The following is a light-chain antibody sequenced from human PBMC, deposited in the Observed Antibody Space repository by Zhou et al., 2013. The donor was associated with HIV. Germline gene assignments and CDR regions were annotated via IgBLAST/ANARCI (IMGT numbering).Light chain of an antibody. J-gene: IGKJ1*01. V-gene: IGKV3-20*01. CDR2: GAS. CDR1: QSVSSNS. CDR3: QQYGNSPWT. Sequence: EVVLTQSPDTLSLSPGETATLSCRATQSVSSNSLAWYQQRPGQAPRLLIYGASNRATGIPDRLSGSGSGTDFTLTISRLEPEDFAVYYCQQYGNSPWTFGQGTKVEIK.